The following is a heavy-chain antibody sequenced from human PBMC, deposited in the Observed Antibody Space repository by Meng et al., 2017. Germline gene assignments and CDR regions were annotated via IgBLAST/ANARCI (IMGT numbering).Heavy chain of an antibody. V-gene: IGHV4-34*01. Sequence: SETLSLTFAVQGGSFSGYYWSWIRQPPGKGLEWIGEINHSGSTNYNPSLQSRVTISVDTSKNQFSLKLSSVTAADTDVYYCASQGGHAFAIWGQGTMVTVSS. J-gene: IGHJ3*02. D-gene: IGHD1-26*01. CDR2: INHSGST. CDR1: GGSFSGYY. CDR3: ASQGGHAFAI.